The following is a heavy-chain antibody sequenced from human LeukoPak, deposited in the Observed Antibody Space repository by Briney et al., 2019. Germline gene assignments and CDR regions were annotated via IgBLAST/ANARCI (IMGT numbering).Heavy chain of an antibody. V-gene: IGHV4-4*09. CDR2: IYTSGST. CDR1: GGSISSYY. J-gene: IGHJ4*02. Sequence: SETLSLTCTVSGGSISSYYWSWIRQPPGKGLEWIGYIYTSGSTNYNPSLKSQVTISVDTSKNQFSLKLSSVTAADTAVYYCARQRIYGSGRPIDYWGQGTLVTVSS. CDR3: ARQRIYGSGRPIDY. D-gene: IGHD3-10*01.